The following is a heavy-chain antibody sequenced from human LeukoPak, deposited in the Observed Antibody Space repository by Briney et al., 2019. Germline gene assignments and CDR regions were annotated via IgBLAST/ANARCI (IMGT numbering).Heavy chain of an antibody. V-gene: IGHV1-2*02. J-gene: IGHJ5*02. CDR3: AREYAGTTTNWFDP. CDR1: GYTFTDYY. CDR2: ITPNSGDT. D-gene: IGHD1-7*01. Sequence: ASVKVSCKASGYTFTDYYIHWVRQAPGRGRVWMGWITPNSGDTNYAQKFQDRVTMTRDTSISIAYMDLSRLRADDTAVYYCAREYAGTTTNWFDPWGQGTLVTVSS.